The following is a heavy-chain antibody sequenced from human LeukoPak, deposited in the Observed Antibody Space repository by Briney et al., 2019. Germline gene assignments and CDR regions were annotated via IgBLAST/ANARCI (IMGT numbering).Heavy chain of an antibody. D-gene: IGHD2-2*01. Sequence: GASVKVSCKASGGTFTSYAISWGRQAPGQGLEWMGGIIPIFGTANYAQRFQGRVTITADESTSTAYMELSSLRSEDTAVYYCAAACSSPSCYLKGPLDYWGQGTLVTVSS. J-gene: IGHJ4*02. V-gene: IGHV1-69*13. CDR2: IIPIFGTA. CDR1: GGTFTSYA. CDR3: AAACSSPSCYLKGPLDY.